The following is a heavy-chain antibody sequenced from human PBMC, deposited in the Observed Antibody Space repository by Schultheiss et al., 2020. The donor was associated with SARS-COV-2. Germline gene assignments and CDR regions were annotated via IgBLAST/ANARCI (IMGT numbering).Heavy chain of an antibody. V-gene: IGHV3-15*07. J-gene: IGHJ6*02. D-gene: IGHD6-13*01. CDR3: ARDHFKAAAGGAYYGMDV. Sequence: GGSLRLFCAASGFTFSNAWMNWVRQAPGKGLEWVGRIKSKTDGGTTDYAAPVKGRFTISRDDSKNTLYLQMNSLKTEDTAVYYCARDHFKAAAGGAYYGMDVWGQGTTVTVSS. CDR1: GFTFSNAW. CDR2: IKSKTDGGTT.